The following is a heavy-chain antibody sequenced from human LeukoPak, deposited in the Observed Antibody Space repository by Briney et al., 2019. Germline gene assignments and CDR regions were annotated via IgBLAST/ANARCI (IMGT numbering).Heavy chain of an antibody. V-gene: IGHV4-59*01. CDR2: IYYSGST. D-gene: IGHD2-15*01. Sequence: PSETLSLTCTVSGGSISSYYWSWIRQPPGKGLEWIGYIYYSGSTNYNPSLKSRVTISVDTSKNQFSLKLSSVTAADTAVYYCARSVEGYCSGGSCYSYYYYMDVWGKGTSVTVSS. CDR1: GGSISSYY. CDR3: ARSVEGYCSGGSCYSYYYYMDV. J-gene: IGHJ6*03.